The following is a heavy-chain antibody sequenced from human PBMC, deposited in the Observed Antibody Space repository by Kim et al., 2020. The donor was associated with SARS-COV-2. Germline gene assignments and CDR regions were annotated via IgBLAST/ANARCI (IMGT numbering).Heavy chain of an antibody. CDR2: IYYSGST. Sequence: SETLSLTCTVSGGSVSSGSYYWSWIRQPPGKGLEWIGYIYYSGSTNYNPSLKSRVTISVDTSKNQFSLKLSSVTAADTAVYYCAREGGVIAAAGIGYWGQGTLVTVSS. CDR3: AREGGVIAAAGIGY. CDR1: GGSVSSGSYY. V-gene: IGHV4-61*01. J-gene: IGHJ4*02. D-gene: IGHD6-13*01.